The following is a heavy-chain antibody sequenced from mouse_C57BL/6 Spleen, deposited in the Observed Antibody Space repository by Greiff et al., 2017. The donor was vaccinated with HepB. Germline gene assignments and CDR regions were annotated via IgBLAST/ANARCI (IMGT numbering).Heavy chain of an antibody. V-gene: IGHV1-26*01. J-gene: IGHJ2*01. CDR3: ARSEPYRFDY. Sequence: EVQLQQSGPELVKPGASVKISCKASGYTFTDYYMNWVKQSHGKSLEWIGDINPNNGGTSYNQKFKGKATLTVDKSSSTAYMELRSLTSEDSAVYYGARSEPYRFDYWGQGTTLTVSS. CDR2: INPNNGGT. CDR1: GYTFTDYY.